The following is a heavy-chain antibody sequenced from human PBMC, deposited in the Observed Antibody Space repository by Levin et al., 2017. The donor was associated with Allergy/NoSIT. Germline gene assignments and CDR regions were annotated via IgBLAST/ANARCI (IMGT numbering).Heavy chain of an antibody. Sequence: GESLKISCKASGYTFTSYYMHWVRQAPGQGLEWMGIINPSGGSTSYAQKFQGRVTMTRDTSTSTVYMELSSLRSEDTAVYYCARVGADIVVVPAATGDAFDIWGQGTMVTVSS. V-gene: IGHV1-46*01. J-gene: IGHJ3*02. CDR1: GYTFTSYY. CDR3: ARVGADIVVVPAATGDAFDI. D-gene: IGHD2-2*01. CDR2: INPSGGST.